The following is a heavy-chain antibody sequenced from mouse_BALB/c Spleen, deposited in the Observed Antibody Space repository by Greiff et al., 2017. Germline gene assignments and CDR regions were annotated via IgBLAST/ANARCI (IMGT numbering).Heavy chain of an antibody. J-gene: IGHJ4*01. CDR3: ARETYGYAMDY. D-gene: IGHD1-1*01. Sequence: VQLKESGPGLVKPSQSLSLTCTVTGYSITSDYAWNWIRQFPGNKLEWMGYISYSGSTSYNPSLKSRIAITRDTSKNQFFLQLNSMTTEDTATYYCARETYGYAMDYWGQGGTVTVSS. CDR2: ISYSGST. CDR1: GYSITSDYA. V-gene: IGHV3-2*02.